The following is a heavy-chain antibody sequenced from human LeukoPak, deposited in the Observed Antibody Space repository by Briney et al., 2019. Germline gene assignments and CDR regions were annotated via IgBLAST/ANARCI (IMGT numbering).Heavy chain of an antibody. D-gene: IGHD4-23*01. CDR1: GFTFDDYA. Sequence: PGGSLRLSCAASGFTFDDYAIHWVRHAPGKGLEWVSGISWNSGNIDYADSVKGRFTISRDNAKNSLYLQMNSLRAEDTAVYYCARFLHGGKDYWGQGTLVTVSS. J-gene: IGHJ4*02. CDR3: ARFLHGGKDY. V-gene: IGHV3-9*01. CDR2: ISWNSGNI.